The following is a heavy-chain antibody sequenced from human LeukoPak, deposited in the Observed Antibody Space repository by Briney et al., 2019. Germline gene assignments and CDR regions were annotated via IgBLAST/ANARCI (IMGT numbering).Heavy chain of an antibody. J-gene: IGHJ6*03. Sequence: ASVKVSCKASGYTFTGYYMHWVRQAPGQGLEWMGWINPNSGGTNYAQKFQGRVTMTRDTSISTAYMELSRLRSDDTAVYYCARDMYYYDSSGHYYYYYMDVWGKGTTVTISS. D-gene: IGHD3-22*01. CDR1: GYTFTGYY. CDR2: INPNSGGT. V-gene: IGHV1-2*02. CDR3: ARDMYYYDSSGHYYYYYMDV.